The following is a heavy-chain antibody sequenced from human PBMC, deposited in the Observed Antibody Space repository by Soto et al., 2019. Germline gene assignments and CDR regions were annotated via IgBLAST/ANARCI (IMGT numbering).Heavy chain of an antibody. CDR2: ISYDGNYV. D-gene: IGHD3-16*01. CDR1: GFAFSSYA. V-gene: IGHV3-30*18. J-gene: IGHJ6*02. CDR3: AKGILSATIGPYAMDV. Sequence: QVQLVESGGGVVQPGASLRLSCEASGFAFSSYAMHWVRQAPGKGLEWVGVISYDGNYVYYADSVKGRFRDNSKNTLYVQVNSLRPEDTAVYYCAKGILSATIGPYAMDVWGQGTTVTVSS.